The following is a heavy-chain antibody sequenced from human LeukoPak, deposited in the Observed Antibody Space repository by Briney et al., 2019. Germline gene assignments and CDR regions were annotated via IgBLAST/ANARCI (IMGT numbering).Heavy chain of an antibody. D-gene: IGHD6-13*01. CDR3: AREIKGSSRSGDAFDI. CDR2: IYHSGST. CDR1: GGSISSGGYY. J-gene: IGHJ3*02. V-gene: IGHV4-30-2*01. Sequence: SETLSLTCTVSGGSISSGGYYWSWIRQPPGKGLEWIGYIYHSGSTYYNPSLKSRVTISVDRSKNQFSLKLSSVTAADTAVYYCAREIKGSSRSGDAFDIWGQGTMVTVSS.